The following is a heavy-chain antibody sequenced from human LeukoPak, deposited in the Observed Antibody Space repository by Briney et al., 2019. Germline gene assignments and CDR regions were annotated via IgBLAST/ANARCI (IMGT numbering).Heavy chain of an antibody. CDR2: TSGSGGST. D-gene: IGHD3-10*01. V-gene: IGHV3-23*01. CDR3: AKGWLKTSLDGFDI. CDR1: GFTFSSYA. Sequence: PGGSLRLSCAASGFTFSSYAMSWVRQAPGKGLEWVSGTSGSGGSTYFADSVKGRFTVSRDNSKNTLYLQMNSLIAEDTAVYYCAKGWLKTSLDGFDIWGQGTMVTVSS. J-gene: IGHJ3*02.